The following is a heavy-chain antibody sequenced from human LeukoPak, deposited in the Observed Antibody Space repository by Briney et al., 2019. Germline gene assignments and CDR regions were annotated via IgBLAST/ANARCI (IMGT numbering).Heavy chain of an antibody. CDR2: INPNSGGT. V-gene: IGHV1-2*02. Sequence: GASVKVSCKASGYTFAGYYMHWVRQAPGQGLEWMGWINPNSGGTNYAQKFQGRVTMTRDTSISTAYMELSRLRSDDTAVYYCARDYFVATTWFDPWGQGTLVTVSS. J-gene: IGHJ5*02. D-gene: IGHD5-12*01. CDR1: GYTFAGYY. CDR3: ARDYFVATTWFDP.